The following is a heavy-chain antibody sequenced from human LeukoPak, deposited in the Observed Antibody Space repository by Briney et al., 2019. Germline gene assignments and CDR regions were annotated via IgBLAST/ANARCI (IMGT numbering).Heavy chain of an antibody. J-gene: IGHJ5*02. CDR1: GYTFTSYG. CDR2: ISAYNSNT. D-gene: IGHD2-15*01. V-gene: IGHV1-18*01. CDR3: ARDLFVVVVAATVGWFDP. Sequence: GASVKVSCKASGYTFTSYGISWVRQAPGQGLEWMGWISAYNSNTNYAQKLQGRVTMTTDTSTSTAYMELRSLRSDDTAVYYCARDLFVVVVAATVGWFDPWGQGTLVTVSS.